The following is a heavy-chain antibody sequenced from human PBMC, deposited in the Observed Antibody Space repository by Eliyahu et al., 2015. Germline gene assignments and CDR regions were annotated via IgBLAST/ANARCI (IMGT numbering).Heavy chain of an antibody. J-gene: IGHJ4*02. CDR1: XFPFRNYA. Sequence: QVQLVESGGGVVQPGGSLRLXCAASXFPFRNYAMXWFRQAPGKGLXWVAVILFXGSNINYADSVKGRFTISRDNSNNTVYLQMNGLLREXTAAYYCARDGLDSTYTYFDYWGQGTLVTVSS. CDR2: ILFXGSNI. V-gene: IGHV3-30*16. D-gene: IGHD3-3*01. CDR3: ARDGLDSTYTYFDY.